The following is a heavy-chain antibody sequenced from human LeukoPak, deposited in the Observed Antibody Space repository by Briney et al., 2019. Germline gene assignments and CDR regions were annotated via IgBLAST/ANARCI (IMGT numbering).Heavy chain of an antibody. CDR3: ARGFYGSGSYYKIELGY. CDR2: INPNSGGT. D-gene: IGHD3-10*01. Sequence: ASVKVSCKASGYTFTGYYMHWVRQAPGQGLEWMGWINPNSGGTNYAQKFQGRVTMTRDTSISTAYMELSRLRSDDTAVYYCARGFYGSGSYYKIELGYWGQGTLVTVSS. V-gene: IGHV1-2*02. J-gene: IGHJ4*02. CDR1: GYTFTGYY.